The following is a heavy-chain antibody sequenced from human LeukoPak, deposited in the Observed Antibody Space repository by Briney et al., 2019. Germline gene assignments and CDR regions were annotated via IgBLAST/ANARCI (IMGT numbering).Heavy chain of an antibody. J-gene: IGHJ4*02. CDR2: IGPTGSDR. Sequence: GGSLRLSCTASGLTFSTSGFDWVRQAPGKGLEWVASIGPTGSDRYHADSIKGRFTISRDNANNFLYLQMNSLRAEDTAVYYCATETNGRHYDYWGQGTPLTVSS. CDR3: ATETNGRHYDY. D-gene: IGHD1-14*01. CDR1: GLTFSTSG. V-gene: IGHV3-21*06.